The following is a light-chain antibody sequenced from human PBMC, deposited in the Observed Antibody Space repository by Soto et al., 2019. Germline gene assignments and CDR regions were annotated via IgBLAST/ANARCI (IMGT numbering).Light chain of an antibody. CDR2: DVI. Sequence: QSALTQPPSASGSPGQSVTISCTGTSREIGGYDFVSWYQQHPGKAPKLLIYDVIKRPSGVPDRFSGSKSGNTASLTVSGLQTDDEADYYCSSYGGSNNVLFGGGTKLTVL. J-gene: IGLJ2*01. CDR1: SREIGGYDF. V-gene: IGLV2-8*01. CDR3: SSYGGSNNVL.